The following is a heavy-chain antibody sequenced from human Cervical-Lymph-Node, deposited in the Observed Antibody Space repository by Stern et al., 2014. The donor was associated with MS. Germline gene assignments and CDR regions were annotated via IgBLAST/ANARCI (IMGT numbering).Heavy chain of an antibody. Sequence: QVQLVQSGAEVKKPGASVTVFCRTSGYTFIDYYIHWVRQAPGQGLEWMGIINLSDGATTYAQKFQGRVTMTRDTSTNTAYMQLGSLTSEDTAVFFCAREGADNDAFDVWGQGTMVTVSS. CDR1: GYTFIDYY. J-gene: IGHJ3*01. D-gene: IGHD1-26*01. CDR2: INLSDGAT. V-gene: IGHV1-46*03. CDR3: AREGADNDAFDV.